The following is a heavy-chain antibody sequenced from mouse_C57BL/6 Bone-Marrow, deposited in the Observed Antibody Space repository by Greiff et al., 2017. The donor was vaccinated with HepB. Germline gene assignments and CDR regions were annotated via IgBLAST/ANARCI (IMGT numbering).Heavy chain of an antibody. D-gene: IGHD2-4*01. Sequence: QVQLQQSGAELAKPGASVKLSCKASGYTFTSYWMHWVKQRPGQGLEWIGYINPSSGYTKYNQKFKDKATLTADKSSSTAYMQLRSLTYEDSAVYYCASPTIYYDYDVWFAYWGQGTLVTVSA. V-gene: IGHV1-7*01. CDR1: GYTFTSYW. J-gene: IGHJ3*01. CDR3: ASPTIYYDYDVWFAY. CDR2: INPSSGYT.